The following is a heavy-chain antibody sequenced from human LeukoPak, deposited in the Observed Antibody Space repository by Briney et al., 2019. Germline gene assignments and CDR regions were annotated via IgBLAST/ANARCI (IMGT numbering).Heavy chain of an antibody. CDR2: ISAYNGNT. Sequence: ASVKVSCKASGYTFTSYGISWVRQAPGQGLEWMGWISAYNGNTNYAQKLQGRVTMTTDTSTSTAYMELRSLRSDDTAVYYCARWLGYCSGGSCYSGPLDVWGQGTTVTVSS. V-gene: IGHV1-18*01. CDR1: GYTFTSYG. CDR3: ARWLGYCSGGSCYSGPLDV. J-gene: IGHJ6*02. D-gene: IGHD2-15*01.